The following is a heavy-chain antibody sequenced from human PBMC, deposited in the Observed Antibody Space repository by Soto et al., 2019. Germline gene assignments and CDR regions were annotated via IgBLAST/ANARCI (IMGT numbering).Heavy chain of an antibody. CDR1: GFTFRTHW. D-gene: IGHD2-2*01. J-gene: IGHJ3*02. V-gene: IGHV3-7*04. Sequence: EVQLVGSGGGLVQPGGSLRLSCVASGFTFRTHWMTWVRQAPGKGLEWVANIKQDGSEKYYVDSVRGRFAISRDNAKDSLYLQMNSLRVEDTAVYYCARDGRYCTSTNCRVDAFDIWGQGTMVTVSS. CDR2: IKQDGSEK. CDR3: ARDGRYCTSTNCRVDAFDI.